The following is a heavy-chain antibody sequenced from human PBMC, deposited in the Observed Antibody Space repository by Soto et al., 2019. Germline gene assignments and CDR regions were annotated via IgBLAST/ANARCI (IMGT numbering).Heavy chain of an antibody. Sequence: QVQLVQSGADVKKPGSSVKVSCKTSGGSFGSSAISWVRQAPAQGLEWMGEIIPVFDKANYAQNFQGRLTRTADELTGTVFMELSSLRSEDTAVYFCARLRREWGDAFDLWGLGTFVTVSS. CDR2: IIPVFDKA. CDR3: ARLRREWGDAFDL. V-gene: IGHV1-69*01. D-gene: IGHD3-3*01. J-gene: IGHJ3*01. CDR1: GGSFGSSA.